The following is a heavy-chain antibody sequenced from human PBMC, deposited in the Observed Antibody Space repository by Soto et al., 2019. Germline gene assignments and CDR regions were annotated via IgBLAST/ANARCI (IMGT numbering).Heavy chain of an antibody. CDR3: ARHPRDDYNYSGSVIFDY. D-gene: IGHD4-4*01. CDR2: MYYSGSS. V-gene: IGHV4-39*01. J-gene: IGHJ4*02. Sequence: QLQLQESGPGLVKPSETLSLTCSVSGGSISSRTLWWAWIRQPPGKGLEWFGDMYYSGSSYSSPALKMLIPLAVDTSMIQLSLKLHSVTSADTAVYYCARHPRDDYNYSGSVIFDYWGQGTLVTVSS. CDR1: GGSISSRTLW.